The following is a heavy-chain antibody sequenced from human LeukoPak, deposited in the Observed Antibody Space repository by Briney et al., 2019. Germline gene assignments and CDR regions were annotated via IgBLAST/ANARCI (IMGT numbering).Heavy chain of an antibody. Sequence: GGSLRLSCTASGFTFSSYGMNWVRQAPGKGLEWVSYIRSTSNTIYYADSVKGRFTISRDNAKNSLYLQMDNLRAEDTAVYYCARDQGRIDYYGKYYFDYWGQGTLVTVSS. J-gene: IGHJ4*02. V-gene: IGHV3-48*04. CDR1: GFTFSSYG. CDR2: IRSTSNTI. CDR3: ARDQGRIDYYGKYYFDY. D-gene: IGHD3-10*01.